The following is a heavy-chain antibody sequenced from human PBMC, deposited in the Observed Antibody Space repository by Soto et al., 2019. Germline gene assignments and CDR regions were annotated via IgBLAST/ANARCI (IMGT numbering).Heavy chain of an antibody. Sequence: SETLSLTCTVSGGSISSGGYYWSWIRQHPWKGLEWIGYIYYSGSTYYNPSLKSRVTISVDTSKNQFSLKLSSVTAADTAVYYCARDSVSGDYYGMDVWGQGXTVTVYS. CDR3: ARDSVSGDYYGMDV. J-gene: IGHJ6*02. CDR1: GGSISSGGYY. CDR2: IYYSGST. D-gene: IGHD1-20*01. V-gene: IGHV4-31*03.